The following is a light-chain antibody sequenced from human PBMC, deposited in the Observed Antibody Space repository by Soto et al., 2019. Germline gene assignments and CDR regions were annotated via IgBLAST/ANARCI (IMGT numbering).Light chain of an antibody. CDR1: QSVLYSSNNKNY. Sequence: DIVMTQSPDSLAVSLGERATINCKSSQSVLYSSNNKNYLAWYQQKPGQPPKLLIFWASSRKSGVPDRFSGSGSGTDFTLTISSLQAEDVAVYYCQQYYSTPRTFGQGTMVEIK. J-gene: IGKJ1*01. V-gene: IGKV4-1*01. CDR2: WAS. CDR3: QQYYSTPRT.